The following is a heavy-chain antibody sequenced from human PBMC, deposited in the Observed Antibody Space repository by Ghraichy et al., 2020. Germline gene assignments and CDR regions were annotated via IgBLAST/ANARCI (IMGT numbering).Heavy chain of an antibody. J-gene: IGHJ2*01. CDR3: ARNWYRYLDI. CDR2: INHSGIT. Sequence: SETLSLTCAVYGGSFSGYYWSWIRQPPGKGLEWIGEINHSGITNYNPSLKSRVTILVDTSQNQLSLKLTSVTAADTAVYYCARNWYRYLDIWGRGTLVTVSS. V-gene: IGHV4-34*01. D-gene: IGHD1-1*01. CDR1: GGSFSGYY.